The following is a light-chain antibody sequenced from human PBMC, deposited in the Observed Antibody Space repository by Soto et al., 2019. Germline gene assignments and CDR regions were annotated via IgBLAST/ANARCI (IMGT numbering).Light chain of an antibody. CDR2: GAS. Sequence: EIVLTQSPGTLSLSPGERATLSYRASQSVSSNYLAWYQQKPGQTPRLLIYGASNRASDIPDRFGGSGSGTDFTLTISSLEPEDFAVYFCQQYGSSPWTFGQGTKLEIK. CDR3: QQYGSSPWT. CDR1: QSVSSNY. J-gene: IGKJ2*01. V-gene: IGKV3-20*01.